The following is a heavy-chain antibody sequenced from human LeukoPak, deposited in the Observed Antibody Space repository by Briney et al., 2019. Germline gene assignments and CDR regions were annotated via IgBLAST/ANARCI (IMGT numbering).Heavy chain of an antibody. J-gene: IGHJ6*03. CDR1: GFTFSTYS. CDR2: INHSGST. D-gene: IGHD3-3*01. V-gene: IGHV4-34*01. CDR3: ARGRSLRFKSYMDV. Sequence: PGGSLRLSCAASGFTFSTYSMNWVRQPPGKGLEWIGEINHSGSTNYNPSLKSRVTISVDTSKNQFSLKLSSVTAADTAVYYCARGRSLRFKSYMDVWGKGTTVTVSS.